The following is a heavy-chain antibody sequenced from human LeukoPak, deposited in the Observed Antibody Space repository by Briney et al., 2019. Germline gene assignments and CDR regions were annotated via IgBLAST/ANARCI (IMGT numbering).Heavy chain of an antibody. CDR1: GGSISSGGYY. J-gene: IGHJ5*02. CDR2: IYYSGST. CDR3: ARVAPNHCFDP. D-gene: IGHD5-12*01. V-gene: IGHV4-31*03. Sequence: TLSLTCTVSGGSISSGGYYWSWIRQHPGKGLEWIGYIYYSGSTYYNPSLKSRVTISVDTSKNQFSLKLNSVTAADTAVYYCARVAPNHCFDPWGQGTLVNVSS.